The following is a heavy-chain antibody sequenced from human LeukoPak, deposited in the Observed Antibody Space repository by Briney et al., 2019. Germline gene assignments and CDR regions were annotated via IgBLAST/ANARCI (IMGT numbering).Heavy chain of an antibody. CDR3: ARAGSSVAGRGALFDY. CDR2: INHSGST. V-gene: IGHV4-34*01. Sequence: SETLSLTCAVYGGSFSGYYWSWIRQPPGKGLEWIGEINHSGSTNYNPSLKSRVTISVDTSKNQFSLKLSSVTAADAAVYYCARAGSSVAGRGALFDYWGQGTLVTVSS. CDR1: GGSFSGYY. J-gene: IGHJ4*02. D-gene: IGHD6-19*01.